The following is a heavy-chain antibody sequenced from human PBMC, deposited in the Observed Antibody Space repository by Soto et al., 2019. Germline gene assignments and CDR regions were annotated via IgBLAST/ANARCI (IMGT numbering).Heavy chain of an antibody. V-gene: IGHV1-8*01. CDR1: GYTFISYD. D-gene: IGHD4-4*01. J-gene: IGHJ4*02. CDR3: ARGDGYSCDY. CDR2: MNPNTGDT. Sequence: QVQLVQSGAEVKKPGASVKVSCKASGYTFISYDINWVRQATGQGLEWMGWMNPNTGDTGYAQKFQGRITMNRNTSINTANLELSSLRSDDTAVYFCARGDGYSCDYWGQGTLVTVSS.